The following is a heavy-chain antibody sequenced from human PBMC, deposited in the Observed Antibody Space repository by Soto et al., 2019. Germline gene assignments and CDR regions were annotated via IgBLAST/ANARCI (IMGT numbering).Heavy chain of an antibody. D-gene: IGHD1-26*01. Sequence: GGSLRLSCAASGFTFSSYAMHWVRQAPGKGLEWVAVISYDGSNKYYADSVKGRFTISRDNSKNTLYLQMNSLRAEDTAVYYCARAPEWELLPIDYWGQGTLVTVSS. J-gene: IGHJ4*02. CDR3: ARAPEWELLPIDY. CDR1: GFTFSSYA. CDR2: ISYDGSNK. V-gene: IGHV3-30-3*01.